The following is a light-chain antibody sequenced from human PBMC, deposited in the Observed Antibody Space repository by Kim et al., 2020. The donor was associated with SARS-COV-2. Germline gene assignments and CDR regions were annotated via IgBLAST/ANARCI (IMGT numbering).Light chain of an antibody. Sequence: SPGSGATRACGSSESVSKVTLAWYQPKRGRAPRRLISPASTRADGIPGTFSGSGSGTDFTLTMSSPEAEDFEFYYCQQYAGSPHAFGHGTKLETK. V-gene: IGKV3-20*01. CDR2: PAS. J-gene: IGKJ2*01. CDR1: ESVSKVT. CDR3: QQYAGSPHA.